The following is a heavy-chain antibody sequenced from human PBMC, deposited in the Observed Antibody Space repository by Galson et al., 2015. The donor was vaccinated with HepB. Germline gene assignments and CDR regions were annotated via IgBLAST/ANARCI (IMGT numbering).Heavy chain of an antibody. CDR2: IRDKRNSYTT. Sequence: SLRLSCAASGFTSTDHYIDWVRQAPGKGLEWVGHIRDKRNSYTTEYAASVRDRFTIFRDDSKNAVYLQMKSLKFEDTAVYYCGKMTKFTSSWYTDSWGQGTLVTVSS. V-gene: IGHV3-72*01. J-gene: IGHJ5*01. CDR3: GKMTKFTSSWYTDS. D-gene: IGHD6-13*01. CDR1: GFTSTDHY.